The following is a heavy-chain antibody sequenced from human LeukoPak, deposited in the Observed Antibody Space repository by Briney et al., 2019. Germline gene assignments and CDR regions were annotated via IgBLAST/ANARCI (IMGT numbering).Heavy chain of an antibody. Sequence: GGSLRLSCAASGFTFSSYTMNRVRQAPGKGLEWVSSISSSSTYIHYAGSLQGRFTISRDNAKSSLYLQMNSLRAEDTAVYYCAREGADAFDIWGQGTMVTVSS. J-gene: IGHJ3*02. CDR3: AREGADAFDI. D-gene: IGHD1-26*01. V-gene: IGHV3-21*01. CDR2: ISSSSTYI. CDR1: GFTFSSYT.